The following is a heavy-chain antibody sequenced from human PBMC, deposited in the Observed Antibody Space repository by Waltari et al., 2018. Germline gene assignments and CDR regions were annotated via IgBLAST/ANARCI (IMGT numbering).Heavy chain of an antibody. Sequence: QVHLVESGGGVVQPGRSLRLSCAASGFTFGSYTMHWVRQAPGNGREWVALIADDGGNEYYAESVRGRFTISRDNSKNTLYLQMNSLRPEDTAVYSCAGDINSGYYYFEYWGQGTPVTVSS. CDR2: IADDGGNE. J-gene: IGHJ4*02. CDR3: AGDINSGYYYFEY. CDR1: GFTFGSYT. D-gene: IGHD3-22*01. V-gene: IGHV3-30-3*01.